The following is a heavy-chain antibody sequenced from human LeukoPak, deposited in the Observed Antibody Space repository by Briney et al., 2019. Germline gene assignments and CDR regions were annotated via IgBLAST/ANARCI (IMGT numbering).Heavy chain of an antibody. CDR1: GGSFSGYY. J-gene: IGHJ6*04. Sequence: SETLSLTCAVYGGSFSGYYWSWIRQPPGKGLEWIGEINHSGSTNYNPSLKSRVTISVDTSKNQFSLKLSSVTAPDTAVYYCARTPKADYYYGMDVWGKGTTVTVSS. V-gene: IGHV4-34*01. CDR3: ARTPKADYYYGMDV. D-gene: IGHD6-19*01. CDR2: INHSGST.